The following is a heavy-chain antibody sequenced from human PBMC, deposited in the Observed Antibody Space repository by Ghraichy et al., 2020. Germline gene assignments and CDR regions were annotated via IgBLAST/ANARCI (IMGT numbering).Heavy chain of an antibody. J-gene: IGHJ6*03. CDR3: AREVLPGWGTEAGYYYYYYMDV. V-gene: IGHV4-61*02. D-gene: IGHD3-16*01. Sequence: SETLSLTCSVSGGSISSGGYYWSWIRQPAGRGLEWIGRIYTSGSTNYNPSLKSRVTMSVDTSNNQVSLELSSVTAADTAVYYCAREVLPGWGTEAGYYYYYYMDVWGKGTTVTVSS. CDR2: IYTSGST. CDR1: GGSISSGGYY.